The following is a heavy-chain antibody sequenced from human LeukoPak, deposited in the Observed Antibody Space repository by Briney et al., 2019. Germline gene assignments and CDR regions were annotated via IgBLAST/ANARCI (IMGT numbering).Heavy chain of an antibody. CDR1: GYTFTSYY. CDR3: ARGGLTMVRGVQNWFDP. V-gene: IGHV1-46*01. Sequence: ASVKVSCKASGYTFTSYYMHWVRQAPGQGLEWMGIINPSGGSTSYAQKFQGRVTMTRDTSTSTVYMELSSLRSEDTAVYYCARGGLTMVRGVQNWFDPWGQGTLVTVSS. CDR2: INPSGGST. J-gene: IGHJ5*02. D-gene: IGHD3-10*01.